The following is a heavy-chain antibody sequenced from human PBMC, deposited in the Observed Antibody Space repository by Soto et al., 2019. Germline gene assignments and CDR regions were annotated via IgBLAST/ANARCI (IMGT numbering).Heavy chain of an antibody. D-gene: IGHD3-3*01. Sequence: QVQLVQSGAEVMKPGASVKISCKTSGYTFTNNYINWVRQAPGQGLEWVGLINPNGASTTYAQTFQGRVTMSRDTSTSTIIRELSSLRCGDTAVYYCARGYGLVNHADFWSVYYDYWGQGTLVTVSS. CDR2: INPNGAST. J-gene: IGHJ4*02. CDR3: ARGYGLVNHADFWSVYYDY. CDR1: GYTFTNNY. V-gene: IGHV1-46*01.